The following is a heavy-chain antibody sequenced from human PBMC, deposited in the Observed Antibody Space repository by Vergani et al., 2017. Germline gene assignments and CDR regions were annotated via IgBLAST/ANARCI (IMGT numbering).Heavy chain of an antibody. J-gene: IGHJ3*02. D-gene: IGHD3-22*01. CDR1: GFTFSSYS. Sequence: EVQLVESGGGLVQPGGSLRLSCAASGFTFSSYSMNWVRQAPGKGLEWVSYISSSSSTIYYADSVKGRFTISRDNAKNSLYLQMNSLRAEDTAVYYCARDGVGYYDSSGDAFDIWGQGTMVTVSS. V-gene: IGHV3-48*01. CDR2: ISSSSSTI. CDR3: ARDGVGYYDSSGDAFDI.